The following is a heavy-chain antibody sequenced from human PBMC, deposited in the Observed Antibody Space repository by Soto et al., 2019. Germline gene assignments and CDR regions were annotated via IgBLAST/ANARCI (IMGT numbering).Heavy chain of an antibody. Sequence: QVQLVESGGGVVQPGRSLRLSCAASGFTFSSYAMHWVRQAPGKGLEWVAVISYDGSNKYYADSVKGRFTISRDNSKNTLYLQMNSLRAEDTAVYYCARAGRIAVAARNWFDPWGQGTLVTVSS. D-gene: IGHD6-19*01. CDR2: ISYDGSNK. V-gene: IGHV3-30-3*01. CDR3: ARAGRIAVAARNWFDP. CDR1: GFTFSSYA. J-gene: IGHJ5*02.